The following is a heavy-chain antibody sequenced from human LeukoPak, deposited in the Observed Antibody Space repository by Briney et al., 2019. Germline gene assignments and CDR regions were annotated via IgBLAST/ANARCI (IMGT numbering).Heavy chain of an antibody. CDR1: GGSISSYY. J-gene: IGHJ3*02. CDR2: IYYSGST. D-gene: IGHD6-19*01. Sequence: SETLSLTCTVSGGSISSYYWSWIRQPPGKGLEWIGYIYYSGSTKYNPSLKSRVTISVDTSKNQFSLKLSSVTAADTAVYYCARAGYSSGWYSKDIFGAFDIWGQGTMVTVSS. CDR3: ARAGYSSGWYSKDIFGAFDI. V-gene: IGHV4-59*01.